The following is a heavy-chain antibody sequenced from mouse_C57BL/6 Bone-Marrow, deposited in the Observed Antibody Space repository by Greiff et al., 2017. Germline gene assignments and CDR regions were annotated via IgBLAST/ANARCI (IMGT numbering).Heavy chain of an antibody. CDR3: ARLYYGNYVGAMDY. Sequence: VQLQQSGPELVKPGASVQIPCKASGYTFTDYNMDWVKQSHGKSLAWIGDINPNNGGTIYNQKFKGKATLTVDKSSSTAYMELRSLTSEDTAVYYCARLYYGNYVGAMDYWGQGTSVTVSS. CDR2: INPNNGGT. V-gene: IGHV1-18*01. CDR1: GYTFTDYN. D-gene: IGHD2-1*01. J-gene: IGHJ4*01.